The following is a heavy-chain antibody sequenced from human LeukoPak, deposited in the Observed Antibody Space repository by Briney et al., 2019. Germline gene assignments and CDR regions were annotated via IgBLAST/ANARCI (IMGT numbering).Heavy chain of an antibody. D-gene: IGHD3-10*01. CDR3: ARGGDEGFDP. J-gene: IGHJ5*02. V-gene: IGHV3-13*01. Sequence: PGGSLRLSCAVSGFSFSSYDMHWVRQPAGKGLEWVSGIGTAGDSYYAGFVKGRFTISRENAKNSLYLQMNSLRAGDTAVYYCARGGDEGFDPWGQGTLVTVSS. CDR2: IGTAGDS. CDR1: GFSFSSYD.